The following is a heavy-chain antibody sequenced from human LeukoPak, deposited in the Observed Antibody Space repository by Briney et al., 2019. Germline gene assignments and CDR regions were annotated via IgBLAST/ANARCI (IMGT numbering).Heavy chain of an antibody. D-gene: IGHD2-15*01. CDR2: IRYDGSNK. Sequence: PGGSLRLSCAASGFTFSGYGMHWVRQAPGKGLEWVAFIRYDGSNKYYADSVNGRFTISRDSSKNTLFLQMNRLRPEDAAVYYCAKAPVTTCRGAFCYPFDYWGLGTLVTVSS. J-gene: IGHJ4*02. CDR3: AKAPVTTCRGAFCYPFDY. CDR1: GFTFSGYG. V-gene: IGHV3-30*02.